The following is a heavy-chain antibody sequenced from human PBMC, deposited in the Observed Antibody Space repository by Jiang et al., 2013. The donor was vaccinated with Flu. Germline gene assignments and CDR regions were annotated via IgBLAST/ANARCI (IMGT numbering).Heavy chain of an antibody. V-gene: IGHV3-23*01. CDR2: ISGSGDNT. CDR3: AKGPSAKGAMIVVVIATPPDY. Sequence: LLESGGGLVQPGGSLRLSCTASGFSFSNYAMSWVRQAPGKGLEWVSGISGSGDNTHYADSVKGRFTISRDNSKNTLYLQMNSLRADDTAVYYCAKGPSAKGAMIVVVIATPPDYWGQGTLVTVSS. J-gene: IGHJ4*02. CDR1: GFSFSNYA. D-gene: IGHD3-22*01.